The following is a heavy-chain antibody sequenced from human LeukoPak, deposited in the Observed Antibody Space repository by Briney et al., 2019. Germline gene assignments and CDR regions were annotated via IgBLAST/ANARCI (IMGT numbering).Heavy chain of an antibody. D-gene: IGHD3-22*01. J-gene: IGHJ3*02. CDR1: GGTFSSYT. CDR3: ASGEGNYYDSSGYRAFDI. Sequence: SVKVSCKASGGTFSSYTISWVRQAPGQGLEWMGRIIPILGIANYAQKFQGRVTITADKSTSTAYMELSSLRSEDTAVYYCASGEGNYYDSSGYRAFDIWGQGTMVTVSS. CDR2: IIPILGIA. V-gene: IGHV1-69*02.